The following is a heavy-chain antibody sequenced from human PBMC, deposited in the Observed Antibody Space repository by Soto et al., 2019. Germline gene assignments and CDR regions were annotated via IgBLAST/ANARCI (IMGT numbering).Heavy chain of an antibody. Sequence: QLQLQESGPGLVKPSGPLALTCAVSGGSIRTTNWWSWVRQSPGRGLEWIGEIYHNGNTNYKPPLRSRVTMSMDKSNNKFSLALTSVTAADTAVYYCARVKGGIARFAYWGQGALVTVSS. CDR1: GGSIRTTNW. CDR2: IYHNGNT. J-gene: IGHJ4*02. CDR3: ARVKGGIARFAY. V-gene: IGHV4-4*02. D-gene: IGHD6-13*01.